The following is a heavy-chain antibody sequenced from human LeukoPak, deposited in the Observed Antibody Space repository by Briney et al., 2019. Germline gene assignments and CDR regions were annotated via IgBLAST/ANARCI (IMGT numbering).Heavy chain of an antibody. J-gene: IGHJ4*02. D-gene: IGHD5-12*01. CDR3: ARGRGYSGYLRF. CDR2: IYYSGST. V-gene: IGHV4-59*01. CDR1: GGSISSYY. Sequence: PSETLSLTCTVSGGSISSYYWSWIRQPPGKGLEWIGYIYYSGSTNYNPSLKSRVTISVDTSKNQFSLKLSSVTAADTAVYYCARGRGYSGYLRFWGQGTLVTVSS.